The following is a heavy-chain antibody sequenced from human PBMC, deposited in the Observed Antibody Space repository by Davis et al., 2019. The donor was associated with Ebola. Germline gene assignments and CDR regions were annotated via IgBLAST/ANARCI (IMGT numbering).Heavy chain of an antibody. CDR3: AKAIYCSGGSCNLPFDY. V-gene: IGHV3-23*01. D-gene: IGHD2-15*01. Sequence: GESLKISCAASGFTFSSYAMSWVRQAPGKGLEWVSTIRHIGGRTDYADSVKGRFTISRDNSKNTLYLQMNSLRVEDTAVYYCAKAIYCSGGSCNLPFDYWGQGTLVTVSS. J-gene: IGHJ4*02. CDR2: IRHIGGRT. CDR1: GFTFSSYA.